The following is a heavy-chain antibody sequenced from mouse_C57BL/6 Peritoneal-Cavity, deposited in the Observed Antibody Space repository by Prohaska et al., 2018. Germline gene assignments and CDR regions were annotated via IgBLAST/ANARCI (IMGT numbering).Heavy chain of an antibody. CDR2: ILPGSGST. CDR3: ARGTTVPDFDY. CDR1: GYTFTGYW. D-gene: IGHD1-1*01. Sequence: KLSCKATGYTFTGYWIEWVKQRPGHGLEWIGEILPGSGSTNYNEKFKGKATFTADTYSNTAYVQLSSLTTEDSAIYYCARGTTVPDFDYWGQGTTLTVSS. J-gene: IGHJ2*01. V-gene: IGHV1-9*01.